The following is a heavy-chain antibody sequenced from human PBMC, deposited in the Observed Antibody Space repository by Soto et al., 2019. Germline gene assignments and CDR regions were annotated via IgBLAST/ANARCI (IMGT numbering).Heavy chain of an antibody. CDR3: ARSIAARSGWFDP. J-gene: IGHJ5*02. D-gene: IGHD6-6*01. CDR2: INHSGST. CDR1: GGSFSGYY. Sequence: SETLSLTCAVYGGSFSGYYWSWIRQPPGKGLEWIGEINHSGSTNYNPSLKSRVTISVDTSKNQFSLKLSSVTAADTAVYYCARSIAARSGWFDPWGQGTLVTVSS. V-gene: IGHV4-34*01.